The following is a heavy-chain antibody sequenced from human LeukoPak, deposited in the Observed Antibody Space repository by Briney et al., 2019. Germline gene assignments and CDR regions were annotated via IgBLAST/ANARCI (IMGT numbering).Heavy chain of an antibody. V-gene: IGHV3-49*04. CDR1: GLTFSDSG. Sequence: GRSLRLSCIASGLTFSDSGMSWVRQAPGKGLEWVGFIESKASGGTIVYAASVKGRFTISRDDSKSIAYLQMNTLKTEDTAIYYCTRGQKDFDYWGQGTLVTVSS. CDR3: TRGQKDFDY. CDR2: IESKASGGTI. J-gene: IGHJ4*02.